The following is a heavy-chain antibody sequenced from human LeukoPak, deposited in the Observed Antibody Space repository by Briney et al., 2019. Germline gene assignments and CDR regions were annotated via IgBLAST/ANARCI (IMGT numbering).Heavy chain of an antibody. D-gene: IGHD2-21*02. J-gene: IGHJ3*01. CDR2: IYWDDDK. Sequence: SGPTLVNPTQTLTLTCTISGFSLSTRGVSVAWIRQSPGKAPEWLSLIYWDDDKGYIPSLKSRLTITKDTSKNQVVLTVTNMDPADTATYFCAHITPVVTAIHAAFDFWGQGTMVTVSS. V-gene: IGHV2-5*02. CDR3: AHITPVVTAIHAAFDF. CDR1: GFSLSTRGVS.